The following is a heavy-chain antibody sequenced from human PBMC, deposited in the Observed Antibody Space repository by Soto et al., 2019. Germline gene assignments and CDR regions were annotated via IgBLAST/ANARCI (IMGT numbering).Heavy chain of an antibody. J-gene: IGHJ4*02. CDR2: IYYSGST. V-gene: IGHV4-59*01. Sequence: SETLSLTCTVSGGSISSYYWSWIRQPPGKGLEWIVYIYYSGSTNYNPSFKSRVPISVDTSKNNFSLKLSFLTAADTAVFFCARQYYDYIWGSYRPYYFDYWGQGTLVTVSS. CDR3: ARQYYDYIWGSYRPYYFDY. CDR1: GGSISSYY. D-gene: IGHD3-16*02.